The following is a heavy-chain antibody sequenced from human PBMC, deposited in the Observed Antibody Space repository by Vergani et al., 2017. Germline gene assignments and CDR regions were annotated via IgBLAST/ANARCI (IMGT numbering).Heavy chain of an antibody. CDR3: TSTNVLGYFDWSTPASPYYYYYGMDV. CDR2: IRSRANSYAT. V-gene: IGHV3-73*01. J-gene: IGHJ6*02. CDR1: GFTFSGSA. D-gene: IGHD3-9*01. Sequence: VQLVESGGGVVQPGRSLRLSCAASGFTFSGSAIHWVRQASGKGLEWVGRIRSRANSYATAYAASVKGRFTISRDDSKNTAYLQMNSLKTEDTAVYYCTSTNVLGYFDWSTPASPYYYYYGMDVWGQGTTVTVSS.